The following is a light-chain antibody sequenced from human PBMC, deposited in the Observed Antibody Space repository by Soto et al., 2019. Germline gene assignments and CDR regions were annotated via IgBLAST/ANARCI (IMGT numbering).Light chain of an antibody. V-gene: IGKV3-20*01. Sequence: EIVLTQSPGTLSLSPGQRATLSCRASESISRDDLAWYQQRLGQAPRLLICGESSGATGIPDRFSGSGSGTDFTLPISRLEPEDFAIYYCQQYGGVPYTFGQGTKLEIK. J-gene: IGKJ2*01. CDR3: QQYGGVPYT. CDR1: ESISRDD. CDR2: GES.